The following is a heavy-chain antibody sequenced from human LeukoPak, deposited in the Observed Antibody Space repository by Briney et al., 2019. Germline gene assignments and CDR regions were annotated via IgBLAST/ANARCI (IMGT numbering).Heavy chain of an antibody. CDR1: GFTFDNYA. CDR3: VRYSGDADY. CDR2: IRSKIYGGTT. D-gene: IGHD5-12*01. Sequence: GGSLRLSCTASGFTFDNYAMSWFRQAPGKGLERVGFIRSKIYGGTTEYAASVKGRFTISRDDSKSIAYLQMTSLKSEDTAVYYCVRYSGDADYWGQGTLVTVSS. V-gene: IGHV3-49*03. J-gene: IGHJ4*02.